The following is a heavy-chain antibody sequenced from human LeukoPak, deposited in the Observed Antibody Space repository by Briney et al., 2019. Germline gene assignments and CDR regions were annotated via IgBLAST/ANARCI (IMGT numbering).Heavy chain of an antibody. Sequence: PGGSLRLSCEASGFTFSNYSMNWVRQAPGKGLEWVSYIRCSSSTIYYADSVKGRFTISRDNAKNSLYLQMNSVRAEDTAVYYCARAKRNGFDIWGQGTMVTVSS. V-gene: IGHV3-48*01. J-gene: IGHJ3*02. CDR1: GFTFSNYS. CDR2: IRCSSSTI. CDR3: ARAKRNGFDI.